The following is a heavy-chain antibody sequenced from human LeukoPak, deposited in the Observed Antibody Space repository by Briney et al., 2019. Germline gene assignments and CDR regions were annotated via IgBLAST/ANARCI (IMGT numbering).Heavy chain of an antibody. Sequence: GTSLRLSCAASGFTFNGHGMHWVRQAPGKGLEWVAVIWFDGSRKYYADSVKGRFTISRDNSENTLYPQMNSLRDEDTAVYYCARYTSGWFLDNWGQGTLVTVSS. D-gene: IGHD6-13*01. CDR1: GFTFNGHG. CDR3: ARYTSGWFLDN. J-gene: IGHJ4*02. V-gene: IGHV3-33*01. CDR2: IWFDGSRK.